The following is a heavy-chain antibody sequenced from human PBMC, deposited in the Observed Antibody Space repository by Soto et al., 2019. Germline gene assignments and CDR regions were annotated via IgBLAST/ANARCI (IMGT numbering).Heavy chain of an antibody. CDR1: GFTFDSFA. V-gene: IGHV3-23*01. J-gene: IGHJ4*02. Sequence: EVQLLESGGGLAQPGGSRRLSCAAAGFTFDSFALTWVRQAPGKGLEWVSAISASGGSTFYADSVKVRFTISRDSSKNTLDLQMNSLRAEDTAVDYCARGAVMPDSWGQGTLVTVSS. D-gene: IGHD3-16*01. CDR3: ARGAVMPDS. CDR2: ISASGGST.